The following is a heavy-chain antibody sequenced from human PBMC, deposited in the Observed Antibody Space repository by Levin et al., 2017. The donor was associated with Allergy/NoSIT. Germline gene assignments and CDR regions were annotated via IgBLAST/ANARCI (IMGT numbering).Heavy chain of an antibody. Sequence: PSETLSLTCTVSGGSISSGGYYWIWIRQHPGKGLEWIGYIYYSGSTYYNPSLKSRVTISVDTSKNQFSLKLSSVTAADTAVYYCARKGGEWGESPPAYWGQGTLVTVSS. V-gene: IGHV4-31*03. J-gene: IGHJ4*02. CDR3: ARKGGEWGESPPAY. CDR1: GGSISSGGYY. CDR2: IYYSGST. D-gene: IGHD3-16*01.